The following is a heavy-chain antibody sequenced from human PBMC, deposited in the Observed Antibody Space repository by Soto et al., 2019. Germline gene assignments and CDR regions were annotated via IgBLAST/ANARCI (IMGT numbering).Heavy chain of an antibody. CDR2: MNPNSGNT. J-gene: IGHJ5*02. CDR1: GYTFTSYD. CDR3: ARGLSDWNNGVCYFYWFDP. Sequence: GASVKVSCKASGYTFTSYDINWVRQATGQGLEWMGWMNPNSGNTGYAQKFQGRVTMTRNTSISTAYMELSSLRSEDTAVYYCARGLSDWNNGVCYFYWFDPWGQGTLVNVSS. D-gene: IGHD2-8*01. V-gene: IGHV1-8*01.